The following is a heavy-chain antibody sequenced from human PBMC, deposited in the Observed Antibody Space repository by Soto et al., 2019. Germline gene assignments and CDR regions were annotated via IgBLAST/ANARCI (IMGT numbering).Heavy chain of an antibody. Sequence: GGSLRLSCAASGFTFSSYAMSWFRQAPGKGLEWVSAISGSGGSTYYADSVKGRFTISRDNSKNTLYLQMNSLRAEDTAVYYCAKDPYDFWSGYAQNWFDPWGQGTLVTVSS. CDR2: ISGSGGST. D-gene: IGHD3-3*01. CDR1: GFTFSSYA. CDR3: AKDPYDFWSGYAQNWFDP. J-gene: IGHJ5*02. V-gene: IGHV3-23*01.